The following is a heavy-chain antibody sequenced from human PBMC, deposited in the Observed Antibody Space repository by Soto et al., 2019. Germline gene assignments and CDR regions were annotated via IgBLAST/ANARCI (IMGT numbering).Heavy chain of an antibody. CDR3: ARVFYYGSGSYYFDY. J-gene: IGHJ4*02. Sequence: TLSLTCTVSGGSISSGGYYWSWIRQHPGKGLEWIGYIYYSGSTYYNPSLKSRVTISVDTSKNQFSLKQSSVTAADTALYYCARVFYYGSGSYYFDYWGQGTLVTVSS. CDR1: GGSISSGGYY. V-gene: IGHV4-31*03. D-gene: IGHD3-10*01. CDR2: IYYSGST.